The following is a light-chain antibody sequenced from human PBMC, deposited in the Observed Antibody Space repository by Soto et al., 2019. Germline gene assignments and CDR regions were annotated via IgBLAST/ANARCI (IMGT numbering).Light chain of an antibody. CDR3: HRGHNWPPT. V-gene: IGKV3-15*01. J-gene: IGKJ2*01. Sequence: EIVMTQSTATMSVSPGERATLSCRASQSISTELAWYQQKPGQPPRLLIYSASTRATGVPARFTGSGSGSEFSLTSSGLQSEDFAVYYCHRGHNWPPTFGQVTRLEI. CDR1: QSISTE. CDR2: SAS.